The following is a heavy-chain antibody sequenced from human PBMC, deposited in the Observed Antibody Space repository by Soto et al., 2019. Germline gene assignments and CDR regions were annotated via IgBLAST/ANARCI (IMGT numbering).Heavy chain of an antibody. V-gene: IGHV1-3*01. CDR3: ARSESYYDFWSLDY. CDR2: INAGNGNT. J-gene: IGHJ4*02. CDR1: GYTFTSYA. D-gene: IGHD3-3*01. Sequence: ASVKVSCKASGYTFTSYAIHWVRQAPGQRLEWMGWINAGNGNTKYSQKFQGRVTITRDTSASTAYMELSSLRSEDTAVYYCARSESYYDFWSLDYWGQGTLVTVSS.